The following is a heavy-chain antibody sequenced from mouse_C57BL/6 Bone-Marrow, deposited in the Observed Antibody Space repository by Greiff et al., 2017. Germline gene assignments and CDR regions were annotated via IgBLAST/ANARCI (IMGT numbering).Heavy chain of an antibody. V-gene: IGHV1-64*01. CDR1: GFTFTSYW. Sequence: QVQLQQPGAELVKPGASVKLSCTASGFTFTSYWMHWVKQRPGQGLEWIGMIHPNSGSTNYTEKFKSQATLTVDKTSSTAYMQLSSLTSEDSADYYCARYGTLRLRAWFAYWGQGTLVTVSA. D-gene: IGHD3-2*02. CDR2: IHPNSGST. J-gene: IGHJ3*01. CDR3: ARYGTLRLRAWFAY.